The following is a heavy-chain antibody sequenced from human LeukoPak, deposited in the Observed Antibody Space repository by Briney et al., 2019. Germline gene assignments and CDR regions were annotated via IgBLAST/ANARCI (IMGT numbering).Heavy chain of an antibody. D-gene: IGHD5-12*01. CDR2: IKYDGSKT. Sequence: GGSLRLSCAASGFTFSTYALHWVRQAPGKGLEWVAAIKYDGSKTHYADSVKGRFTISRDNAKNSLYLQMNSLRAEDTAVFYCARGKYSGYDYWGQGTLVTVSS. CDR3: ARGKYSGYDY. CDR1: GFTFSTYA. V-gene: IGHV3-30-3*01. J-gene: IGHJ4*02.